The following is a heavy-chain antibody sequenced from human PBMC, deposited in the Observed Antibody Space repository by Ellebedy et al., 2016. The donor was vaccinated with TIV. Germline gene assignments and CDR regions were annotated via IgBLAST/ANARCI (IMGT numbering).Heavy chain of an antibody. V-gene: IGHV3-74*01. D-gene: IGHD2-2*01. CDR2: ISTDGSGT. Sequence: GESLKISXAASGFTFSDHWMHWVRQAPGKGLLWVSRISTDGSGTNYADFVKGRFTISRDNAKNTLYLQMDSLRDEDTAVYYCARENVAVPAARGRDLQWGRGILVTVSS. J-gene: IGHJ4*02. CDR3: ARENVAVPAARGRDLQ. CDR1: GFTFSDHW.